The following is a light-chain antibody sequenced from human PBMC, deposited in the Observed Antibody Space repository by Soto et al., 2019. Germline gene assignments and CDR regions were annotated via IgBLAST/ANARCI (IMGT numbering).Light chain of an antibody. CDR2: WAS. CDR1: QSVLYSSNNKNY. CDR3: QQYDKMPIT. Sequence: DIVITPSPDSLALSLGERATINCKSSQSVLYSSNNKNYLAWYQQTKGQPPKLLIYWASTRESGVPDRFSGTRSGTDFTLAFSRLHAEDALVYSRQQYDKMPITCGRGTRLEIK. J-gene: IGKJ5*01. V-gene: IGKV4-1*01.